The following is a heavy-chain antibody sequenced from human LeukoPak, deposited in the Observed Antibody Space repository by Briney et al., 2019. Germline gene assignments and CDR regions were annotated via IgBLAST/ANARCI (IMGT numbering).Heavy chain of an antibody. Sequence: SETLSLTCAVYGGSFSGYYWSWIRQPPGKGLEWIGEINHSGSTNYNPSLKSRVTISVDTSKNQFSLKLSSVTAADTVVYYCARGRTHCSSTSCYKNQYYYYYMDVWGKGTTVTVSS. V-gene: IGHV4-34*01. D-gene: IGHD2-2*02. CDR3: ARGRTHCSSTSCYKNQYYYYYMDV. J-gene: IGHJ6*03. CDR2: INHSGST. CDR1: GGSFSGYY.